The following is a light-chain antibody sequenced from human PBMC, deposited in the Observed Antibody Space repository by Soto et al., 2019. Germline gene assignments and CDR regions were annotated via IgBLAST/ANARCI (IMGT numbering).Light chain of an antibody. CDR2: GAS. V-gene: IGKV3-15*01. CDR1: QSVSSN. Sequence: EIVMTQSPATLSVSPGERATLSCRASQSVSSNLAWYQQKPGQAPRLLIYGASTRATGIPARLSGSGSGTEFTLTISSLQSEDSAVYYCQQYNNWITFGQGTRLEIK. CDR3: QQYNNWIT. J-gene: IGKJ5*01.